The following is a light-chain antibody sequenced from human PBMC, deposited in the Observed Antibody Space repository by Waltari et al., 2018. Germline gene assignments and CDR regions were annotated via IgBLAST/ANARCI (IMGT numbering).Light chain of an antibody. J-gene: IGLJ2*01. V-gene: IGLV2-14*03. CDR2: DVT. Sequence: QSALTQPASVSGSPGQSITISCTGTSSDVGGYNYVSWYQQHPGKAPKLMIYDVTNRPSGVSNRFSGSKSGNTASLTISGLQAEDEADYYCSSYTSSGTGVLFGVGTKLSVL. CDR3: SSYTSSGTGVL. CDR1: SSDVGGYNY.